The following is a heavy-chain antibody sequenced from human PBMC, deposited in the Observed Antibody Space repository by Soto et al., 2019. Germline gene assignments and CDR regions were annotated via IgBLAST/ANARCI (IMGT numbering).Heavy chain of an antibody. V-gene: IGHV1-69*13. CDR2: IIPIFGTA. D-gene: IGHD2-2*02. Sequence: VASVKVSCKASGGTFSSYAISWVRQAPGQGLEWMGGIIPIFGTANYAQKFQGRVTITADESTSTAYMELSSLRSEDTAVYYCARLPYCSSTSCYRSFNYYYYGMDVWGQGTTVTVSS. J-gene: IGHJ6*02. CDR1: GGTFSSYA. CDR3: ARLPYCSSTSCYRSFNYYYYGMDV.